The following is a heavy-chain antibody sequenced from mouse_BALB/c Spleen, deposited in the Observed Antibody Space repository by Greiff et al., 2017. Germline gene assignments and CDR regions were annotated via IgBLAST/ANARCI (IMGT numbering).Heavy chain of an antibody. CDR3: KRWLPPDY. J-gene: IGHJ2*01. Sequence: QVQLQQSGAELVRPGTSVKVSCKASGYAFTNYLIEWVKQRPGQGLEWIGVINPGSGGTNYNEKFKGKATLTADKSSSTAYMQLNSLTSEDSAVYFCKRWLPPDYWGQGTTLTVSS. D-gene: IGHD2-2*01. V-gene: IGHV1-54*01. CDR1: GYAFTNYL. CDR2: INPGSGGT.